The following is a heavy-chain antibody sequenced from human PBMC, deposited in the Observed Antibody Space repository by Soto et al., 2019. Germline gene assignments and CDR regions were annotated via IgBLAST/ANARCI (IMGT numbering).Heavy chain of an antibody. Sequence: SVKVSCKASGGTFSSYAISWVRQAPGQGLEWMGGIIPIFGTANYAQKFQGRVTITADESTSTAYMELSSLRSEDTAVYYCARDRNYYGSGSYYMGYYYYGKDVWGQGTTVTVSS. CDR1: GGTFSSYA. D-gene: IGHD3-10*01. CDR3: ARDRNYYGSGSYYMGYYYYGKDV. V-gene: IGHV1-69*13. CDR2: IIPIFGTA. J-gene: IGHJ6*02.